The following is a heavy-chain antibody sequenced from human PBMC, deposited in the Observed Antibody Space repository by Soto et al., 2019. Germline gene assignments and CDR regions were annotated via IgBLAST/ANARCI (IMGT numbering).Heavy chain of an antibody. J-gene: IGHJ5*02. CDR2: IYYSGST. CDR3: AREIVVVPAAIEALAWFDP. D-gene: IGHD2-2*01. V-gene: IGHV4-31*03. CDR1: GGSIRSGGYY. Sequence: SETLALTGTVSGGSIRSGGYYWSWIRQHPGKGLEWIGYIYYSGSTYYNPSLKSRVTISVDTSKNQFSLKLSSVTAADTAVYYCAREIVVVPAAIEALAWFDPWGQGTLVTVSS.